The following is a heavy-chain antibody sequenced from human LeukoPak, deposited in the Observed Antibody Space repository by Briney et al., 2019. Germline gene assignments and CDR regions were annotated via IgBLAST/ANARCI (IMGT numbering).Heavy chain of an antibody. CDR1: GFTFSNYA. CDR2: ISYDGSNK. D-gene: IGHD6-19*01. V-gene: IGHV3-30*04. J-gene: IGHJ4*02. CDR3: ARVKVKQWLVRTFDY. Sequence: GGSLRLSCAASGFTFSNYALHWVRQAPGKGLEWVAFISYDGSNKYYADSVKSRFTISRDNSKNTLFLQMNSLRAEDTAVYYCARVKVKQWLVRTFDYWGQGTLVTVSS.